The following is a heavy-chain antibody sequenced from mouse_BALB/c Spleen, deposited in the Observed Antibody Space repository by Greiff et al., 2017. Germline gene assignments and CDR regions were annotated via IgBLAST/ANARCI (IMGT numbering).Heavy chain of an antibody. CDR1: GYSITSYYA. V-gene: IGHV3-2*02. Sequence: EVQGVQSGPGLVKPSQSLSFTCTVTGYSITSYYAWYLIRQFPGNKLEWMGYIRYSGSTSYNPSLKSRISITRDTSKNQFFLQLNSVTTEDTATYYCARLGSSSPWLAYWGKGTLVTVSA. J-gene: IGHJ3*01. CDR2: IRYSGST. D-gene: IGHD1-1*01. CDR3: ARLGSSSPWLAY.